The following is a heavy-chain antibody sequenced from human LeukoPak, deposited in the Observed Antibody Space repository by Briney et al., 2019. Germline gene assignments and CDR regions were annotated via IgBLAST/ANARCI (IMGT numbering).Heavy chain of an antibody. CDR2: ISWNSGSI. D-gene: IGHD4-11*01. CDR3: AKSDYSNYYFDY. V-gene: IGHV3-9*03. Sequence: GGSLRLSCAASGFTFSSYSMNWVRQAPGKGLEWVSGISWNSGSIGYADSVKGRFTISRDNAKNSLYLQMNSLRAEDMALYYCAKSDYSNYYFDYWGQGTLVTVSS. CDR1: GFTFSSYS. J-gene: IGHJ4*02.